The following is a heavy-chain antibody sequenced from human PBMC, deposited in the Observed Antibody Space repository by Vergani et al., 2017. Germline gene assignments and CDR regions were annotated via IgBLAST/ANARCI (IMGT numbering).Heavy chain of an antibody. D-gene: IGHD2-21*01. J-gene: IGHJ6*02. CDR2: IKSTFDRGTT. Sequence: EVQLVESGGGIVKPGGSLRLSCVASGFSFRNAWMNWVRRTPGKGLEWVGRIKSTFDRGTTDYAAAVKGRLTISRDDSKNTLFLQMNGLKTEDIGVYYCTTDPRFCGDGSCXWLRDHHYYGMDVCGQGTTVTVSS. CDR1: GFSFRNAW. CDR3: TTDPRFCGDGSCXWLRDHHYYGMDV. V-gene: IGHV3-15*07.